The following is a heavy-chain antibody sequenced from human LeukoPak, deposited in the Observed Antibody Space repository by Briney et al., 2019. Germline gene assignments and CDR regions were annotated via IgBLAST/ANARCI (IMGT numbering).Heavy chain of an antibody. CDR2: IIPILGTA. CDR3: AGHIVVVPAATFDY. D-gene: IGHD2-2*01. CDR1: GGTFSSYA. J-gene: IGHJ4*02. V-gene: IGHV1-69*13. Sequence: SVKVSCKASGGTFSSYAISWVRKAPGQGLEWMGGIIPILGTANYAQKFQGRVTITADESTSTAYMELSSLRSEDTAVYYCAGHIVVVPAATFDYWGQGTLVTVSS.